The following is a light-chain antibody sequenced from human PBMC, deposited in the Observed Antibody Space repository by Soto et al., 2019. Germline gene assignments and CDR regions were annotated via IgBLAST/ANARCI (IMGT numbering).Light chain of an antibody. CDR3: QQANGDPLT. CDR1: HYVRSW. Sequence: DIQMTQSPSSVSASVGDRVTISCRASHYVRSWLAWYQQKPGKAPNLLIYGASTLQSGVPSRFSGSGSGTDFTLTISSLPPEDFATYYCQQANGDPLTLGQGTKVEIK. CDR2: GAS. V-gene: IGKV1-12*02. J-gene: IGKJ1*01.